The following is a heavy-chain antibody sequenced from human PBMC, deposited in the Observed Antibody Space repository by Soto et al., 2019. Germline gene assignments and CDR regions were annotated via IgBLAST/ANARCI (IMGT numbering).Heavy chain of an antibody. Sequence: PSETLSLTCSVSGASVKTYYWSWIRQSAGKGLEWIGRVYSAGTVNYNPSLQSRVTMSLDTSKNQFSLKLSSVTAADTAVYYCARGAGTTNWFDPWGQGTLVTVSS. CDR3: ARGAGTTNWFDP. V-gene: IGHV4-4*07. CDR1: GASVKTYY. D-gene: IGHD1-1*01. J-gene: IGHJ5*02. CDR2: VYSAGTV.